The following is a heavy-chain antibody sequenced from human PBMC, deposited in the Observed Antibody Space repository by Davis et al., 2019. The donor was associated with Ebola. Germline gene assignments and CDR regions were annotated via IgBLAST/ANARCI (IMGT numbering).Heavy chain of an antibody. CDR2: INHSGST. CDR1: GGSFSGYY. D-gene: IGHD6-13*01. CDR3: ARRSIAAAGSYGYYYYRMDV. Sequence: SETLSLTCAVYGGSFSGYYWSWIRQPPGKGLEWIGEINHSGSTNYNPSLKSRVTISVDTSKNQFSLKLSSVTAADTAVYYCARRSIAAAGSYGYYYYRMDVWGQGTTVTVS. J-gene: IGHJ6*02. V-gene: IGHV4-34*01.